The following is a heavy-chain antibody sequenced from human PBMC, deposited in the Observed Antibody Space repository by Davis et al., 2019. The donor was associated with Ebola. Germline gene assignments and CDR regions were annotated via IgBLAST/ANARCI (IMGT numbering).Heavy chain of an antibody. J-gene: IGHJ6*04. CDR2: INHSGST. CDR3: ARQYYYDSSGYYPGWYYYYGMDV. D-gene: IGHD3-22*01. Sequence: PSETLSLTCAVYGGSFSGYYWSWIRQPPGKGLAWIGEINHSGSTNYNSSLKSRVTIPVDTSKNQFSLKLSSVTAADTAVYYCARQYYYDSSGYYPGWYYYYGMDVWGKGTTVTVSS. V-gene: IGHV4-34*01. CDR1: GGSFSGYY.